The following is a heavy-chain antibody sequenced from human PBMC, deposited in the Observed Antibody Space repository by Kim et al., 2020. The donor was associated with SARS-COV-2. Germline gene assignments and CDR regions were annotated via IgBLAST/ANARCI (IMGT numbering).Heavy chain of an antibody. J-gene: IGHJ4*02. Sequence: NPYLKSRVTISVDTSKNQFSLKLSSVTAADTAVYYCARGDSSGYYRTPDYWGQGTLVTVSS. V-gene: IGHV4-31*02. D-gene: IGHD3-22*01. CDR3: ARGDSSGYYRTPDY.